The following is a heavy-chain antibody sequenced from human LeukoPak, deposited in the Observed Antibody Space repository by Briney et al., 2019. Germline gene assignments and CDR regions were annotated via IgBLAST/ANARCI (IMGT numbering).Heavy chain of an antibody. V-gene: IGHV3-53*01. Sequence: GGSLRLSCAASGFTVSSNYMSWVRQAPGKGLEWVSVIYSAGNTYYADSVRGRFTISRDNSKNTLYLQMNSLRAEDTAVYYCAREVPSYFDYWGQGTLVTVSS. CDR3: AREVPSYFDY. J-gene: IGHJ4*02. CDR2: IYSAGNT. CDR1: GFTVSSNY.